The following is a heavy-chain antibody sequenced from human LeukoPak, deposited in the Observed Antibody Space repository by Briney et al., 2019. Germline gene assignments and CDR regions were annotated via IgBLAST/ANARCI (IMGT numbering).Heavy chain of an antibody. CDR2: IGAADGVA. D-gene: IGHD4-17*01. V-gene: IGHV3-23*01. Sequence: PGGSLRLSCSVSGFTFTSYAMSWVRQAPGKGLEWVSAIGAADGVALYADSVKGRFTISRDTYNNTLYLQMNSLRVEDTALYYCAKLGYGDYERTFDYWGQGTLVTVSS. CDR1: GFTFTSYA. CDR3: AKLGYGDYERTFDY. J-gene: IGHJ4*02.